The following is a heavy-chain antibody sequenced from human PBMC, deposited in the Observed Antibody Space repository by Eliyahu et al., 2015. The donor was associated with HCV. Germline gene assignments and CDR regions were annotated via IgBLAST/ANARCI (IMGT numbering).Heavy chain of an antibody. CDR2: IKSKTDGGTT. CDR3: TTGAPGGFDYYLDV. D-gene: IGHD3-10*01. V-gene: IGHV3-15*01. CDR1: XFTXXXAW. J-gene: IGHJ6*03. Sequence: EVQLVESGGGLVXPGGSLRLSCAASXFTXXXAWMSWVRQAPGKGLEWIGRIKSKTDGGTTDYAAPVKGRFTISRDDSKSTLYLQMNSLKTEDTAVYYCTTGAPGGFDYYLDVWGQGTTVTVSS.